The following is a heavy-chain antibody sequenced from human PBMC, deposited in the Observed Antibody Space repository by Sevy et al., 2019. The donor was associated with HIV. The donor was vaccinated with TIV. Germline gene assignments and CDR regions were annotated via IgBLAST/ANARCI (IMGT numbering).Heavy chain of an antibody. CDR1: GYTLTKLS. D-gene: IGHD3-22*01. V-gene: IGHV1-24*01. J-gene: IGHJ4*02. CDR2: FDPEDGET. Sequence: ASVKVSCKVSGYTLTKLSMHWVRQAPGKGLEWMGSFDPEDGETLYAQKLQGRVIMTEDTSTDTAYMEVNSLRSEDTAVYYCATTKDYYENSGCPFDYWGQRTMVTVSS. CDR3: ATTKDYYENSGCPFDY.